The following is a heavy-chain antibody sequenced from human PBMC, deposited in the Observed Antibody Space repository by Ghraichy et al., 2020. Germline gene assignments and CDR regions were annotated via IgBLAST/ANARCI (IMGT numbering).Heavy chain of an antibody. Sequence: SETLSLTCTVSGGSISSYYWSWIRQPPGKGLEWIGYIYYSGSTNYNHSLKSRVTISVDTSKNQFSLKLSSVTAADTAVYYCARSSADSSGWPYFDYWGQGTLVNVSS. CDR3: ARSSADSSGWPYFDY. V-gene: IGHV4-59*01. CDR1: GGSISSYY. D-gene: IGHD6-19*01. CDR2: IYYSGST. J-gene: IGHJ4*02.